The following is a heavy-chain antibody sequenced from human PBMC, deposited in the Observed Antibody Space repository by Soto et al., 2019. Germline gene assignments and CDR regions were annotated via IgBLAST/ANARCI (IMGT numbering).Heavy chain of an antibody. CDR3: ARAGDSSGPVALGY. CDR2: IYHSGST. CDR1: GGSISSGGSS. V-gene: IGHV4-30-2*01. J-gene: IGHJ4*02. D-gene: IGHD6-19*01. Sequence: QLQLLESGSGLVKPSQTLSLTCAVSGGSISSGGSSWSWIRQPPGKGLEWIGYIYHSGSTYYNPSLKSRVPISVDRSKNQFSLKLSSVTAADTAVYYCARAGDSSGPVALGYWGQGTLVTVSS.